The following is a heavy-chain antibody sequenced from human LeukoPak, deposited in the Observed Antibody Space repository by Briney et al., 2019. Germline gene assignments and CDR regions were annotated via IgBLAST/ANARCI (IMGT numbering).Heavy chain of an antibody. Sequence: ASVKVSCKASGYTFTSYDINWVRQAPGQGLEWMGWINPNSGGTNYAQKFQGRVTMTRDTSISTAYMELSRLRSDDTAVYYCARHYYDSSGYPIDYWGQGTLVTVSS. D-gene: IGHD3-22*01. CDR2: INPNSGGT. J-gene: IGHJ4*02. V-gene: IGHV1-2*02. CDR3: ARHYYDSSGYPIDY. CDR1: GYTFTSYD.